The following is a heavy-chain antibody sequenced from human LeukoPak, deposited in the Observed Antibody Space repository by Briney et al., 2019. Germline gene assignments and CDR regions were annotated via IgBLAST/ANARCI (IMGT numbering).Heavy chain of an antibody. D-gene: IGHD7-27*01. V-gene: IGHV3-66*04. J-gene: IGHJ4*02. CDR2: IYTGGIT. CDR1: GFTVSSNY. CDR3: ARLSTGEDAFQNNNFDY. Sequence: GGSLRLSCAASGFTVSSNYMSWVRQAPGKGLEWVSVIYTGGITYYADSVKGRFTISRDNSKNTLYLQMNSLRAEDTAVYYCARLSTGEDAFQNNNFDYWGQGTLVTVSS.